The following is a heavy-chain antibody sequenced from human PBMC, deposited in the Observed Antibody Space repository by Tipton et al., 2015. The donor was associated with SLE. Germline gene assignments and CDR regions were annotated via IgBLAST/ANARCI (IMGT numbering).Heavy chain of an antibody. J-gene: IGHJ6*02. CDR3: ARRIGGYYGMDV. CDR2: TFVSGST. Sequence: LSLTCTVSGDSISGGKYHWSWVRQAPGKGLEWVSLTFVSGSTNYAASVKGRFTISRDNSKNTLDLQMNSLRPEDTAVYYCARRIGGYYGMDVWGQGTTVTVSS. CDR1: GDSISGGKYH. D-gene: IGHD2-15*01. V-gene: IGHV3-53*01.